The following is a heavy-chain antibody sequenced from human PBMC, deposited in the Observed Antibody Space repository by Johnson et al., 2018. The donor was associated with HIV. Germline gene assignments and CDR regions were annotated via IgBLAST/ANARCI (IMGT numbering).Heavy chain of an antibody. J-gene: IGHJ3*02. D-gene: IGHD3-10*01. V-gene: IGHV3-30*19. CDR2: ILYDGSNK. Sequence: QVQLVESGGGVVQPGRSLRLSCAASGFTFSSHGMHWVRQAPGKGLEWVAVILYDGSNKYYADSVKGRFTISRDNSKNTLYLQMNSLRAEDTAVYYCARSGYGSGSTHDAFDIWGQGTMVTVSS. CDR3: ARSGYGSGSTHDAFDI. CDR1: GFTFSSHG.